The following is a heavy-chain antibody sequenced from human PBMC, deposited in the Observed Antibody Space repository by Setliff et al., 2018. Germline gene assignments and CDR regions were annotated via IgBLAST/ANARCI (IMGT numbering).Heavy chain of an antibody. CDR2: ISSSSSTI. J-gene: IGHJ6*03. Sequence: TGGSLRLSCAASGFTFSSYSMNWVRQAPGKGLEWVSYISSSSSTIYYADSVKGRFTISRDNAKNSLYLQMNSLRAEDTAVYYCARNGDVDTGFLGYYYYYYMDVWGKGTTVTVSS. CDR3: ARNGDVDTGFLGYYYYYYMDV. CDR1: GFTFSSYS. D-gene: IGHD5-18*01. V-gene: IGHV3-48*01.